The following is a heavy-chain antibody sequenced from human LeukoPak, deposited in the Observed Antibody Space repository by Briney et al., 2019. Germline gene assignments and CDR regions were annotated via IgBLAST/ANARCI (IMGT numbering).Heavy chain of an antibody. CDR2: ISAYNGNT. V-gene: IGHV1-18*01. CDR3: ARDDILTGFDY. D-gene: IGHD3-9*01. CDR1: GGTFSSYA. Sequence: GASVKVSCKASGGTFSSYAISWVRQAPGQGLEWMGWISAYNGNTNYAQKLQGRVTMTTDTSTSTAYMELRSLRSDDTAVYYCARDDILTGFDYWGQGTLVTVSS. J-gene: IGHJ4*02.